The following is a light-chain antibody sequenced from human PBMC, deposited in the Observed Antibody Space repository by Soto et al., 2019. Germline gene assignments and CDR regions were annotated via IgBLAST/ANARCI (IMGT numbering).Light chain of an antibody. CDR2: DVT. CDR1: SSDVGAYSY. CDR3: SSYTSSSTLYVV. V-gene: IGLV2-14*03. J-gene: IGLJ2*01. Sequence: QSALTQPASVSGSPGQSITIPCTGTSSDVGAYSYVSWYQQHPGKAPKLMIYDVTNRPSGVSNRFSGSKSGNTASLTISGLQAEDEADYYCSSYTSSSTLYVVFGGGTKLTVL.